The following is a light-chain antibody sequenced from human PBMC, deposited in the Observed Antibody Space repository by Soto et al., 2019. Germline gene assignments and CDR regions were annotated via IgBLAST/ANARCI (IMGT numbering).Light chain of an antibody. V-gene: IGLV1-47*01. CDR1: SSNIGSHY. CDR2: KNN. Sequence: QAVVTQPPSASGTPGQRVTISCSGSSSNIGSHYVYWYQQLPGTAPKLLIYKNNQRPSGVPDRFSGSKSGTSASLAISGLRSEDEADYYCAAWDDSLSPYVVFGGGTKVTVL. CDR3: AAWDDSLSPYVV. J-gene: IGLJ2*01.